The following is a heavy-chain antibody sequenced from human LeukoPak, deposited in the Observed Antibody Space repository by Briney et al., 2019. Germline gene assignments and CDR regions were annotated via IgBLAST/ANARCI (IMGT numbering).Heavy chain of an antibody. CDR1: GFTFSSYA. CDR2: ISYDGSNK. D-gene: IGHD3-22*01. CDR3: ARVGPHYYDTSGAFDI. J-gene: IGHJ3*02. V-gene: IGHV3-30*04. Sequence: GVSLRLSCAASGFTFSSYAMHWVRQAPDKGLEWVAVISYDGSNKYYADSVKGRFTISRDNSKNTLYLQMNSLRAEDTAVYYCARVGPHYYDTSGAFDIWGQGTMVTVSS.